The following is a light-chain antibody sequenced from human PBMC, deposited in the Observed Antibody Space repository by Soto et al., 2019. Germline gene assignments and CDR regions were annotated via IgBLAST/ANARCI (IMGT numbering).Light chain of an antibody. Sequence: PGERATLSCRASQRVSSGYLAWYQQKPGQAPRLLIYGASNRATDIPDRFSGRGSGTDFTLTISRLEPEDFAMYFCQQYVSSPQTFGQGTKVDIK. J-gene: IGKJ1*01. CDR3: QQYVSSPQT. CDR2: GAS. V-gene: IGKV3-20*01. CDR1: QRVSSGY.